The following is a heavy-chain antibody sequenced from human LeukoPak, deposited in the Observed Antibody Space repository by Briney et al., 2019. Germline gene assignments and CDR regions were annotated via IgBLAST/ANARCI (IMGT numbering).Heavy chain of an antibody. CDR1: GVSISSYY. CDR2: ISTSGST. V-gene: IGHV4-4*09. Sequence: SETLSLTCTVSGVSISSYYCSWIRQPPGKGLEWIGYISTSGSTDYSPSLKSRVTISVDRSKNQCSLNLSSVTAADTAVYYCAGHDEGSGWYRSYIDLWGRGTLVIVSS. D-gene: IGHD6-19*01. CDR3: AGHDEGSGWYRSYIDL. J-gene: IGHJ2*01.